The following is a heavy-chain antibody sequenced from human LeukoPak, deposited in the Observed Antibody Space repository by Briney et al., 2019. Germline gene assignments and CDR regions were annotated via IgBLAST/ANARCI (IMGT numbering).Heavy chain of an antibody. J-gene: IGHJ6*03. V-gene: IGHV1-8*01. Sequence: GASVKVSCKASGYTFTSYDINWVRQATGQGLEWMGWMNPNSGNTGYAQKFQGRVTMTRNTSISTAYMELSSLRSEDTAVYYCARSTRRSPYYYYYMDVWGKGTTVTVSS. CDR1: GYTFTSYD. CDR3: ARSTRRSPYYYYYMDV. CDR2: MNPNSGNT.